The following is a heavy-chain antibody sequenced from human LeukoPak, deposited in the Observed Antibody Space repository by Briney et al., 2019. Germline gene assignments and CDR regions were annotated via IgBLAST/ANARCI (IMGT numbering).Heavy chain of an antibody. Sequence: ASVKVSCKASVYTFTSYYMHWVRQAPGQGLEWMGIINPSGGSTSYAQKFQGRVTMTRDTSTSTVYMELSSLRSEDTAVYYCARDQGGGSSSFAGYSMDVWGQGTTVTVSS. D-gene: IGHD6-6*01. V-gene: IGHV1-46*01. CDR3: ARDQGGGSSSFAGYSMDV. J-gene: IGHJ6*02. CDR1: VYTFTSYY. CDR2: INPSGGST.